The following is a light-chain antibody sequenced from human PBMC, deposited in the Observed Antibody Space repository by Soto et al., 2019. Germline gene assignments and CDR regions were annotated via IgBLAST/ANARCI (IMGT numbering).Light chain of an antibody. CDR3: QQYNNWPPLT. CDR2: GAS. Sequence: EIVLTQSPGTLSLSPGERATLSCRASQSLGGNFLAWYQEKPGQAPRLLIYGASSRASGIPDRFSGSGSGTEFTLTISSLQSEDFAVYYCQQYNNWPPLTFGGGTKVDIK. CDR1: QSLGGN. J-gene: IGKJ4*01. V-gene: IGKV3D-15*01.